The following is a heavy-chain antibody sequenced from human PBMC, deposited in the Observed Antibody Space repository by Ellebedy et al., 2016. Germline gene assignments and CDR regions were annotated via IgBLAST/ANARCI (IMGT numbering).Heavy chain of an antibody. D-gene: IGHD4-23*01. CDR2: IDTAGDT. CDR3: AKDGEDYGGNSAFDY. CDR1: DFTFSSYD. V-gene: IGHV3-13*04. Sequence: GESLKISXADSDFTFSSYDMHWVRQAAGKGLEWVSAIDTAGDTYYADSVKGRFTISRDNSKNTLYLEMNALRVEDTAVYYCAKDGEDYGGNSAFDYWGQGTLVTVSS. J-gene: IGHJ4*02.